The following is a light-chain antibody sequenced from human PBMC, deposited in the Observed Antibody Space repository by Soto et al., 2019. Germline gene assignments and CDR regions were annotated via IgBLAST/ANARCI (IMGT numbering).Light chain of an antibody. CDR2: AAS. J-gene: IGKJ3*01. Sequence: EIVLTQSPATLSLSPGERATLSCRASQSVSSHLAWYQQKPGQAPRLLIYAASNRPTGIPTRFSGSGSGTDFTLTIRSVEPEDFAVYYCQQRSNWPLFTFGPGTKVDIK. CDR1: QSVSSH. CDR3: QQRSNWPLFT. V-gene: IGKV3-11*01.